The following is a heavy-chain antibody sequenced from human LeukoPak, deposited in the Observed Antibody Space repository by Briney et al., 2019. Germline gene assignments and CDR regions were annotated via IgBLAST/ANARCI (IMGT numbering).Heavy chain of an antibody. CDR2: IWYDGSNK. J-gene: IGHJ5*02. CDR3: AREYSAGWFDP. CDR1: RFTFSSYG. V-gene: IGHV3-33*01. D-gene: IGHD6-13*01. Sequence: GGSLRLSCAASRFTFSSYGMHWVSQAPGKGLEWVAVIWYDGSNKFYADSVKGRFTISRDNSKNTLYLQMNSLRAEDTAVYYCAREYSAGWFDPWGQGTLVTVSS.